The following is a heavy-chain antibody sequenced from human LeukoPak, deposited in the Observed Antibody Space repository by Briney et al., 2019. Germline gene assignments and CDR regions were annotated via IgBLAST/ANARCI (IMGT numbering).Heavy chain of an antibody. CDR3: ARRLGGSYHWGLDY. CDR1: GGSISSYY. J-gene: IGHJ4*02. Sequence: SETLSLTCTVSGGSISSYYWSWIRQPPGKGLEWIGYIYYSGSTNYNPSLKSRVTISVDTSKNQFSLKLSSVTAADTAVYYCARRLGGSYHWGLDYWGQGTLVTVSS. CDR2: IYYSGST. D-gene: IGHD1-26*01. V-gene: IGHV4-59*08.